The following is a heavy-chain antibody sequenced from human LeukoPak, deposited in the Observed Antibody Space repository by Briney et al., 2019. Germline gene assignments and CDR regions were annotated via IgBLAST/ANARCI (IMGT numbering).Heavy chain of an antibody. CDR2: IGSSGSTI. V-gene: IGHV3-11*04. Sequence: GGSLRLSCAASGFTFDDYGMSWIRQAPGKGLEWVSYIGSSGSTIYYADSVKGRFTISRDNAKNSLYLQMNSLRAEDTAVYYCARDGGTSKYADAFDIWGQGTMVTVSS. CDR3: ARDGGTSKYADAFDI. CDR1: GFTFDDYG. D-gene: IGHD2-2*01. J-gene: IGHJ3*02.